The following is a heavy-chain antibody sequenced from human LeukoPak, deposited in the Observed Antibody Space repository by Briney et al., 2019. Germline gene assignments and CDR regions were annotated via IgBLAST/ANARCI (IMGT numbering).Heavy chain of an antibody. CDR3: ARSVDIVATIRSFDY. V-gene: IGHV1-18*01. CDR1: GYTFTSYG. J-gene: IGHJ4*02. Sequence: ASVKVSCKASGYTFTSYGISWVRQAPGQGLEWMGWISACNGNTNYAQKLQGRVTMTTDTSTSTAYMELRSLRSDDTAVYYCARSVDIVATIRSFDYWGQGTLVTVSS. D-gene: IGHD5-12*01. CDR2: ISACNGNT.